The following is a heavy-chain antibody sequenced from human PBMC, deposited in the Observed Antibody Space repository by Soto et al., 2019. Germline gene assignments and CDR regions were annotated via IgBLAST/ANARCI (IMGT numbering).Heavy chain of an antibody. D-gene: IGHD6-6*01. J-gene: IGHJ5*02. CDR1: GYTFTSYG. Sequence: QVQLVQSGAEVKKPGASVKVSCKASGYTFTSYGISWVRQAPGQGLEWMGWISAYNGNTNYAQKLQGRVTMTTDTSTTTAYMELRSLISADTALYYWARDGLIRVDPKLAAWVWFDPWGQRTLLTLSS. V-gene: IGHV1-18*01. CDR3: ARDGLIRVDPKLAAWVWFDP. CDR2: ISAYNGNT.